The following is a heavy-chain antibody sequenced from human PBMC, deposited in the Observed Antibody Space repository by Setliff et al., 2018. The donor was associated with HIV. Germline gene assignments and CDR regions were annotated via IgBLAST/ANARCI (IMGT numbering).Heavy chain of an antibody. J-gene: IGHJ6*03. CDR2: IYYDGRT. V-gene: IGHV4-39*01. CDR1: GGSVSSSTTYY. D-gene: IGHD5-18*01. Sequence: SETLSLTCTVSGGSVSSSTTYYWGWIRQHPGKGLAWIGSIYYDGRTFYKPSLKSRPTISVNTAKNQFSLRLNSVTAADTAVYYCARHAALIKRYYYYYLDVWGKGTTVTVSS. CDR3: ARHAALIKRYYYYYLDV.